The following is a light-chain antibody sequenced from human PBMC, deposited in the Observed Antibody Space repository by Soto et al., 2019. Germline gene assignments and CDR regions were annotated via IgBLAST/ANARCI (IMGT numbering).Light chain of an antibody. V-gene: IGKV3-15*01. CDR1: QNISRS. CDR3: QQRSNWIT. Sequence: EIVITQAPVTLSISPWRGATLTCRASQNISRSLAWYQQKPGQGPSLLIYGTSTRAGGVPARFSGGGSGTEFTLTISSLQSEDFAVYYGQQRSNWITFGQGTRLEIK. CDR2: GTS. J-gene: IGKJ5*01.